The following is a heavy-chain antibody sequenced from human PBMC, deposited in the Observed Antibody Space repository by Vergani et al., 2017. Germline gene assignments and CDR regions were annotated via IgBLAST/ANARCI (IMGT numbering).Heavy chain of an antibody. J-gene: IGHJ4*02. CDR1: GGSLRRDNW. CDR3: ARHGGTPAALEAGFDY. CDR2: SHRSRST. D-gene: IGHD2-2*01. V-gene: IGHV4-4*02. Sequence: QVQLQQWGPGLVTPSGTLSLTCAVYGGSLRRDNWWNWVRQAPGKGLQWIGESHRSRSTNYNPSLRRRVTISLDKSKNQFSLKLSSVTAADTAVYYCARHGGTPAALEAGFDYWGQGTLVTVSS.